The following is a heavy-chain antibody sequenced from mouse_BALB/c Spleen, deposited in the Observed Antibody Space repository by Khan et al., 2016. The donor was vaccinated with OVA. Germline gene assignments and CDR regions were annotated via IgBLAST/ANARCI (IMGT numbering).Heavy chain of an antibody. CDR2: IDPSDSKT. V-gene: IGHV1-61*01. Sequence: QVQLQQPGAELVRPGTSVKLSCKASGYTFTSYWMNWVKQRPGQGLEWIGMIDPSDSKTHYNQMFKDKATLTVDKSSSTAYMHLTSLTSEDSAVYYWARGGYGSSFAFWGQGTLVTVSA. D-gene: IGHD2-2*01. J-gene: IGHJ3*01. CDR1: GYTFTSYW. CDR3: ARGGYGSSFAF.